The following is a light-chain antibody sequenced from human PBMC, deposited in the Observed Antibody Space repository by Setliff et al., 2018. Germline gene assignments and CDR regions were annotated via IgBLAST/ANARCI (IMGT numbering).Light chain of an antibody. J-gene: IGLJ1*01. Sequence: QSALAQPASVSGSPGQSITISCTGTSSDVGTYNYVSWYQQHPGKAPKLMIYDVSKRPSGVSNRFSGSKSGNTASLTISGLQAEDEADYYCSSYTSSRTFVCGSGTKVTVL. V-gene: IGLV2-14*03. CDR3: SSYTSSRTFV. CDR2: DVS. CDR1: SSDVGTYNY.